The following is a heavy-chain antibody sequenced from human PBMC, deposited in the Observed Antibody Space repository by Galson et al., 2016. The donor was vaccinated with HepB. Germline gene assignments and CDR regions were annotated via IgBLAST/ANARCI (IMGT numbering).Heavy chain of an antibody. CDR1: GGSFSGSY. J-gene: IGHJ4*02. Sequence: LSLTCAVYGGSFSGSYWNWIRQSPGKGLEWVGEINDSGTTNYNPSLKSRVTLSLDTSKRQFSLKLSSVTAADTAVYYCARGISVAGAFDCWGPGNLVTVSS. D-gene: IGHD6-19*01. V-gene: IGHV4-34*01. CDR2: INDSGTT. CDR3: ARGISVAGAFDC.